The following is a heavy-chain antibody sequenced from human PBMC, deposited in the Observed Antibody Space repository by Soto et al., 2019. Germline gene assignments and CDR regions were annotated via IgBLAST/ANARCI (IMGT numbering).Heavy chain of an antibody. CDR2: IRSKAYGGTT. Sequence: GGSLRLSCTASGFTFGDYAMSWVRQAPGKGLEWVGFIRSKAYGGTTEYAASVKGRFTISRDDSKSIAYLQMNSLKTEDTAVYYCTRVSPGQGPHHSAIRNNWNYGVGAFDIWGQGTMVTVSS. D-gene: IGHD1-7*01. CDR1: GFTFGDYA. V-gene: IGHV3-49*04. CDR3: TRVSPGQGPHHSAIRNNWNYGVGAFDI. J-gene: IGHJ3*02.